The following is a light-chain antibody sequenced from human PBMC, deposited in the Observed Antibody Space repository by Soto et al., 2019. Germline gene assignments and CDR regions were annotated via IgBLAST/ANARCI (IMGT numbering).Light chain of an antibody. V-gene: IGKV3-11*01. J-gene: IGKJ1*01. CDR1: QSVSCY. CDR3: KQRSNWHPPWT. CDR2: DAS. Sequence: EVWMTQCRATLSLSTIQRASISCRPIQSVSCYLAWYQQKTGQAPRILIYDASNRATGIPARFSGSGSGTDFTLTISSLEPEDFAVYYCKQRSNWHPPWTFGQGTKVDIK.